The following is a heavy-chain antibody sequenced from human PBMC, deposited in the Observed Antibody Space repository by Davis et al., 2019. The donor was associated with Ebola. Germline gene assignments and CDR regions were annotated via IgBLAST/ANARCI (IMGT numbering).Heavy chain of an antibody. CDR3: ARKMSIAARPDGPSYYGMDV. V-gene: IGHV5-51*01. CDR2: IYPGDSDT. CDR1: GYSFTSYW. Sequence: PGGSLRLSCKGSGYSFTSYWIGWVRQMPGKGLEWMGIIYPGDSDTRYSPSFQGQVTISADKSISTAYLQWSSLKASDTAMYYCARKMSIAARPDGPSYYGMDVWGQGTTVTVSS. D-gene: IGHD6-6*01. J-gene: IGHJ6*02.